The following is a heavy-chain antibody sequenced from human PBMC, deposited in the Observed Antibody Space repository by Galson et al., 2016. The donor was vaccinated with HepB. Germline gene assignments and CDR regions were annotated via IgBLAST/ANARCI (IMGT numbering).Heavy chain of an antibody. CDR2: ISYDGSNK. CDR3: AKVGDKYYFDY. J-gene: IGHJ4*02. D-gene: IGHD4-17*01. V-gene: IGHV3-30*18. Sequence: SLRLSCAASGFTFSSCGIHWVRQAPGKGLEWVAVISYDGSNKKYADSVKGRFTISRDNSKNTLYLQMNSLRAEDTAVYYCAKVGDKYYFDYWGQGTLVTVSS. CDR1: GFTFSSCG.